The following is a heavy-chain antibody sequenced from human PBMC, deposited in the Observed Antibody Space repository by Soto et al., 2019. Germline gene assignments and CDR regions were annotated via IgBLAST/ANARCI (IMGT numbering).Heavy chain of an antibody. CDR3: ARDGGSHGPSYFDS. Sequence: VQLVESGGGLVKPGRSLRLSCAASGSTFSNYGMHWVRQAPGKGPEWVAVIWYDGSNKYYGESVKGRFSISRDNSKNTLYLDINSLRTEDTAVYYCARDGGSHGPSYFDSWGQGSLVIVSS. J-gene: IGHJ4*02. V-gene: IGHV3-33*01. D-gene: IGHD3-16*01. CDR2: IWYDGSNK. CDR1: GSTFSNYG.